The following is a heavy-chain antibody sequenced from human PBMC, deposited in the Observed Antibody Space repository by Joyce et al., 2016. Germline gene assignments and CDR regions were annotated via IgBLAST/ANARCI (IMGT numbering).Heavy chain of an antibody. J-gene: IGHJ4*02. CDR2: MSDDGSQQ. V-gene: IGHV3-30*03. CDR3: TRSSRTGYTAGWPDFDY. CDR1: EFAFSSHA. Sequence: QVPLLESGGGVAQPGRSLRLSFAASEFAFSSHAMHWVRQAPGTGLEWVAGMSDDGSQQYYADSVGGRFTISRDNSQNTLYLQMNSLRVEDTAVYYCTRSSRTGYTAGWPDFDYWGQGTLVTVSS. D-gene: IGHD2-2*02.